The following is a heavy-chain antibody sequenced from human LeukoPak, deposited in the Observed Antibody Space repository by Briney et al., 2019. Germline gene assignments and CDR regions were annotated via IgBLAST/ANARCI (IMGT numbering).Heavy chain of an antibody. CDR1: GGSFSGYY. Sequence: PSETLSLTCAVYGGSFSGYYWSWIRQPPGKGLEWIGEINHSGSTNYNPSLKSRVTISVDKSKNKFSLKLRSVTAADTAVYYCARHSIMITFGGVIVPEYYFDYWGQGTLVTVSS. D-gene: IGHD3-16*02. V-gene: IGHV4-34*01. CDR2: INHSGST. J-gene: IGHJ4*02. CDR3: ARHSIMITFGGVIVPEYYFDY.